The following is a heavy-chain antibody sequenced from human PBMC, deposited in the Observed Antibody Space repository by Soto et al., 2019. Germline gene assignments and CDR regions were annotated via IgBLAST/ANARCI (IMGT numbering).Heavy chain of an antibody. CDR1: EFTFSNYA. CDR3: AKGALSTYFD. J-gene: IGHJ4*02. Sequence: EVQLLESGGGLVQPGGSLRLSCAASEFTFSNYAMSWVRQAPGKGLGWVSSIGSGGSPTYYADSVKGRFTISRDNSKNTLYLQMNSLRAEDTAVHYCAKGALSTYFDWGQGTLVTVSS. CDR2: IGSGGSPT. D-gene: IGHD3-9*01. V-gene: IGHV3-23*01.